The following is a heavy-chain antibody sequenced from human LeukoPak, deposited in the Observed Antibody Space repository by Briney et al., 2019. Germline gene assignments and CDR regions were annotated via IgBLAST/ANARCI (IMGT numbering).Heavy chain of an antibody. Sequence: PGGSLRLSCAASGFTFSSYEMNWVRQAPGKGLEWISNISRGSTTIYYADSVKGRFTISRDNDKNSLYLQMNSLRAEDTAVYYCARDSYSSSRNDYWGQGTLVTVSS. CDR1: GFTFSSYE. J-gene: IGHJ4*02. CDR3: ARDSYSSSRNDY. V-gene: IGHV3-48*03. CDR2: ISRGSTTI. D-gene: IGHD6-13*01.